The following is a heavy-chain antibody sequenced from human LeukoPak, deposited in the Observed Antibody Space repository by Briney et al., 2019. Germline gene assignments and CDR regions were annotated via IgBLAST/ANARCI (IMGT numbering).Heavy chain of an antibody. CDR3: ARISTDYDFWSGYYSYYFDY. CDR2: IYYSGST. D-gene: IGHD3-3*01. CDR1: GGSISSSSYY. J-gene: IGHJ4*02. V-gene: IGHV4-39*01. Sequence: SETLSLTCTVSGGSISSSSYYWGWIRQPPGKGLEWIGSIYYSGSTYYNPSLKSRVTISVDTSKNQFSLKLSSVTAADTAVYYCARISTDYDFWSGYYSYYFDYWGQGTLVTVSS.